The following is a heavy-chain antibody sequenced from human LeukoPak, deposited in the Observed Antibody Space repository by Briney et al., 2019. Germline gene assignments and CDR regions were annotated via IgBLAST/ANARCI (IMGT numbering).Heavy chain of an antibody. CDR1: GYSISSGYY. V-gene: IGHV4-38-2*02. J-gene: IGHJ4*02. D-gene: IGHD6-19*01. CDR3: ARDPIAVAGTFDY. CDR2: IYHSGST. Sequence: SETLSLTCTVPGYSISSGYYWGWIRQPPGEGLEWSGSIYHSGSTYYNPSLKRRVTISVDTSKNQFSLRLSSVTAADTAVYYCARDPIAVAGTFDYWGQGTLVTVSS.